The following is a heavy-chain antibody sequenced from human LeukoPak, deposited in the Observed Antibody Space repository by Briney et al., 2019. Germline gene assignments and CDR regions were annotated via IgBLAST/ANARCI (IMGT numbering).Heavy chain of an antibody. CDR1: GFTFNKYW. V-gene: IGHV3-23*01. D-gene: IGHD2/OR15-2a*01. J-gene: IGHJ4*02. CDR2: ISTSAAGT. Sequence: GGSLRLSCAASGFTFNKYWLTWVRQAPGKGLEWVSAISTSAAGTYYAASVKGRFTISRDNSRNTLYLQMNSLRAEDTAVYYCAKASAVDHYLSFDYWGQGSLVTVSS. CDR3: AKASAVDHYLSFDY.